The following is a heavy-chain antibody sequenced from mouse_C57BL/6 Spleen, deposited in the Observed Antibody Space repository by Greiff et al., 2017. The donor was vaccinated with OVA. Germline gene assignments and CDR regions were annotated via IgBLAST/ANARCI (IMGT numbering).Heavy chain of an antibody. Sequence: QVQLQQSGAELVKPGASVKISCKASGYAFSSYWMNWVKQRPGKGLEWIGQIYPGDGDTNYNGKFKGKATLTADKSSSTAYMQLSSLTSEDFAVYFCARSGYYGSSPYYAMDGWGQGTSVTVSS. D-gene: IGHD1-1*01. V-gene: IGHV1-80*01. CDR1: GYAFSSYW. CDR2: IYPGDGDT. CDR3: ARSGYYGSSPYYAMDG. J-gene: IGHJ4*01.